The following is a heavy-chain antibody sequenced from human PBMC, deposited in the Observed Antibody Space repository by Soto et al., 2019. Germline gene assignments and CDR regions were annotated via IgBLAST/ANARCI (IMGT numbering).Heavy chain of an antibody. J-gene: IGHJ6*02. CDR1: GFTFSSYG. CDR2: ISYDGSNK. V-gene: IGHV3-30*18. CDR3: AKDLPVGATGYYYYGMDV. Sequence: QVQLVESGGGVVQPGRSLRLSCAASGFTFSSYGMHWVRQAPGKGLEWVAVISYDGSNKYYADSVKGRFTISRDNSKNTLYLQMNSQRAEDTAVYYCAKDLPVGATGYYYYGMDVWGQGTTVTVSS. D-gene: IGHD1-26*01.